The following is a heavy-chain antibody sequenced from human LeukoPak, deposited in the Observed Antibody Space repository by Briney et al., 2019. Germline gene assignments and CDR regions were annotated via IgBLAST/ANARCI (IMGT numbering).Heavy chain of an antibody. Sequence: GRSLRLSCAASGFTFSSYAMHWVRQAPGKGLVWVSRIDNGGTTTLYADSVRGRFTISRDNAKNTLYLQMNSLRAEDTAIYFCARVRSDYSSSSPPDYWGQGTPVTVSS. V-gene: IGHV3-74*01. D-gene: IGHD6-6*01. CDR1: GFTFSSYA. CDR2: IDNGGTTT. J-gene: IGHJ4*02. CDR3: ARVRSDYSSSSPPDY.